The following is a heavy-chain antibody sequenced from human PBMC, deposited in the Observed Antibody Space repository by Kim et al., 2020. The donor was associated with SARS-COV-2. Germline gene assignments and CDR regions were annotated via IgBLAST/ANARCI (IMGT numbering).Heavy chain of an antibody. V-gene: IGHV4-39*01. CDR2: IYYSGST. J-gene: IGHJ4*02. D-gene: IGHD6-19*01. CDR3: AARGGGWYQWGD. CDR1: GGSISSSSYY. Sequence: SETLSLTCTVSGGSISSSSYYWGWIRQPPGKGLEWIGSIYYSGSTYYNPSLKSRVTISVDTSKNQFSLKLSSVTAADTAVYYCAARGGGWYQWGDWGQGTLVTVSS.